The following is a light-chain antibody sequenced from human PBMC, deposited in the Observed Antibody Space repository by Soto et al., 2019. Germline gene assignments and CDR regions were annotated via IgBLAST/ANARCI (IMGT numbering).Light chain of an antibody. CDR3: QQYGSSQYT. J-gene: IGKJ2*01. Sequence: EIVLTQSPGTLSLSPGERATLSCRASQSVNSNYLAWYQQKSGQAPRLLIYGASSRATGIPDRFSGSGSGTDFTLTISRLEPEDFAVYYCQQYGSSQYTFGQGTKLEIK. CDR1: QSVNSNY. V-gene: IGKV3-20*01. CDR2: GAS.